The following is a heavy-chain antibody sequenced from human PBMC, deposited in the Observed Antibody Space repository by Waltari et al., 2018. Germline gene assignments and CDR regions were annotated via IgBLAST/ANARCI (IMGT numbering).Heavy chain of an antibody. J-gene: IGHJ4*02. CDR3: AKVPGTSQLYYLDN. CDR2: ISDNGKDK. V-gene: IGHV3-30*18. Sequence: QVQLVESGGGAVQPGRSLRLSCAATGFTFSSYAMHWVRQAPGKGLEWVAVISDNGKDKYYTDSVKGRFTISRDNSKNTLYLQMNSLRPEDTAVYYCAKVPGTSQLYYLDNWGQGTLVTVSS. D-gene: IGHD1-1*01. CDR1: GFTFSSYA.